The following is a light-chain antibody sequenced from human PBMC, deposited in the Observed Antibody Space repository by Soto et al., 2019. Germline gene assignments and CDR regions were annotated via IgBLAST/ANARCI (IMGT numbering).Light chain of an antibody. CDR1: QSISRY. J-gene: IGKJ4*01. Sequence: DIQMTQSPSSLSASEGDRVTLTCRASQSISRYLNWYQQKPGRATKLLMYGASNVQNGVPSRFSNSGYGTDCTLTISNHQPEDFATYYCQKSYGTTRSLGGGTKVEIK. V-gene: IGKV1-39*01. CDR2: GAS. CDR3: QKSYGTTRS.